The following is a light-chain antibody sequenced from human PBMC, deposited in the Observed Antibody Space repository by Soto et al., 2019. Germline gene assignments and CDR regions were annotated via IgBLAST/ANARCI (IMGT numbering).Light chain of an antibody. CDR3: QQYGTSPWT. Sequence: EIVLTQSPGTLSLFPGERATLSCRATQGVNSDYLAWYQQKPGQAPRLLIYIASRRATGIPDRFSGSGSGTDFTLTIDRLEPEDFAVYYCQQYGTSPWTFGQGTKVEIK. J-gene: IGKJ1*01. CDR1: QGVNSDY. V-gene: IGKV3-20*01. CDR2: IAS.